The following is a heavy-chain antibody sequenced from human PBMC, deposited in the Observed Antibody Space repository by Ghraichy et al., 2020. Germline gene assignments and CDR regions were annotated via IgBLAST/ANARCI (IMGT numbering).Heavy chain of an antibody. CDR1: GGSISSYY. J-gene: IGHJ4*02. CDR2: IYYSGST. V-gene: IGHV4-59*08. Sequence: SETLSLTCTVSGGSISSYYWSWIRQPPGKGLEWIGYIYYSGSTNYNPSLKSRVTISVDTSKNQFSLKLSSVTAADTAVYYCARHKGFLTFDYWGQGTLVTVSS. CDR3: ARHKGFLTFDY.